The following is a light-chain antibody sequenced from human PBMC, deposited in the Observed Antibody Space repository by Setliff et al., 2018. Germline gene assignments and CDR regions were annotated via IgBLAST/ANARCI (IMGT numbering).Light chain of an antibody. Sequence: QSALTQPPSVSGSPGQSVTISCTGTSSDVGNYDRVSWYQQAPGTAPKLMIYEVSSRPSGVPDRFSGSKSGNTASLTISGLQADDEADYYCSSYTSSNTYVFGSGTKVTVL. CDR1: SSDVGNYDR. CDR3: SSYTSSNTYV. V-gene: IGLV2-18*02. CDR2: EVS. J-gene: IGLJ1*01.